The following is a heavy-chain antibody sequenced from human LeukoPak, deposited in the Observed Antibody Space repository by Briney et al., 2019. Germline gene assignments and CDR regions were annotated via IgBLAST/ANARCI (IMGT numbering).Heavy chain of an antibody. CDR2: INPSGGST. CDR3: AREPPPTTYYYDSSGTLLGY. J-gene: IGHJ4*02. Sequence: GASVKVSCKASGYTFTSYYMHWVRQAPGQGLEWMGIINPSGGSTSYAQKFQGRVTMTRDTSTSTVYMELSSLRSEDTAVYYCAREPPPTTYYYDSSGTLLGYWGQGTLVTVSS. V-gene: IGHV1-46*01. D-gene: IGHD3-22*01. CDR1: GYTFTSYY.